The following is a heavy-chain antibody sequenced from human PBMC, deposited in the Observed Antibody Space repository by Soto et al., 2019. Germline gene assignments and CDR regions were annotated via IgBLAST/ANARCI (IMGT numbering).Heavy chain of an antibody. Sequence: PGGSLRLSCAASGFTFSSYSMNWVRQAPGKGLEWVSSISSSSSYIYYADSVKGRFTISRDNAKNSLYLQMNSLRAEDTAVYYCARDAPAGIAVAGPFDYWGQGTLVTVSS. CDR3: ARDAPAGIAVAGPFDY. CDR1: GFTFSSYS. J-gene: IGHJ4*02. D-gene: IGHD6-19*01. V-gene: IGHV3-21*01. CDR2: ISSSSSYI.